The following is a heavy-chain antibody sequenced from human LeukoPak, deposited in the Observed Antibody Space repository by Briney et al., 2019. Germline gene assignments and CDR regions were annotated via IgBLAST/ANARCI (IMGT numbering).Heavy chain of an antibody. CDR3: ARDELSGSPGGWFDP. CDR1: GGSISSYY. V-gene: IGHV4-59*12. CDR2: IYYSGST. Sequence: PSETLSLTCTVSGGSISSYYWSWIRQPPGKGLEWIGYIYYSGSTNYNPSLKSRVTISVDTSKNQFSLKLSSVTAADTAVYYCARDELSGSPGGWFDPWGQGTLVTVSS. D-gene: IGHD1-26*01. J-gene: IGHJ5*02.